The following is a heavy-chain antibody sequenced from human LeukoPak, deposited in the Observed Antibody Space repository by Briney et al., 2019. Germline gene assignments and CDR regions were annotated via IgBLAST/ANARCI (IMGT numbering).Heavy chain of an antibody. J-gene: IGHJ4*02. CDR3: ARATNWGFHDNY. Sequence: ASVKVSCKASGYTFTGYYIHWVRLAPGQGLEWMGWINPNSGGTNYAQKFQGRVTMTRDTSISTAYMELSGLRSDDTAVYYCARATNWGFHDNYWGQGTLVTVSS. D-gene: IGHD7-27*01. CDR1: GYTFTGYY. CDR2: INPNSGGT. V-gene: IGHV1-2*02.